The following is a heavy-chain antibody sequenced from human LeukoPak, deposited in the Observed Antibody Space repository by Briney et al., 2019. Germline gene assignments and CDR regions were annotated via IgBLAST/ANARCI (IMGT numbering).Heavy chain of an antibody. J-gene: IGHJ4*02. CDR1: GFTFSSYA. V-gene: IGHV3-23*01. CDR3: GKEERRVITPGLDY. Sequence: GGSLRLSCAAFGFTFSSYAITWVRQAPGKGLEWVSAVSSNGAKTYYADSVKGRFTISRDNYKNMVFLQMNSLRAEDTAVYYCGKEERRVITPGLDYWGQGTLVTVSS. D-gene: IGHD4-23*01. CDR2: VSSNGAKT.